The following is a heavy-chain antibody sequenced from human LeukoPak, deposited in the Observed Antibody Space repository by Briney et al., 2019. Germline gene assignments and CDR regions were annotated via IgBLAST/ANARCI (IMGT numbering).Heavy chain of an antibody. J-gene: IGHJ4*02. D-gene: IGHD1-7*01. CDR3: ARLTSTWTYPRV. V-gene: IGHV4-31*03. Sequence: SQTLSLTCTVSGGSISSGGYYWSWIRRHPGKGLEWIGYIYYSGSTYYNPSLKSRVTISVDTSKNQFSLKLSSVTAADTAVYFCARLTSTWTYPRVWGQGTLVTVSS. CDR1: GGSISSGGYY. CDR2: IYYSGST.